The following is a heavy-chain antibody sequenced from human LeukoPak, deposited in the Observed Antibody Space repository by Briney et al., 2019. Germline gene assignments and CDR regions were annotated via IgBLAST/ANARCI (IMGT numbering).Heavy chain of an antibody. D-gene: IGHD3-10*01. J-gene: IGHJ6*03. V-gene: IGHV4-34*01. CDR3: ARGYYGSGSHCCHMDV. Sequence: SETLSLTCAVYVGSFSGYYWRWIRQPPGKGLEWIGEINHSGSTNYNSSLKSRVTISVDTSKNQFSLKLSSVTAADTAVYYCARGYYGSGSHCCHMDVWGKGTTITVS. CDR2: INHSGST. CDR1: VGSFSGYY.